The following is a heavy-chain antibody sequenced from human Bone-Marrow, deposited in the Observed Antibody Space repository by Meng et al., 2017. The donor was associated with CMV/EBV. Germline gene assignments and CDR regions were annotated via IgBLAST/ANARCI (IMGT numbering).Heavy chain of an antibody. CDR3: ARGFPRILYAYYYYGMDV. D-gene: IGHD2-8*01. CDR2: INHSGST. CDR1: GGSFSGYY. J-gene: IGHJ6*02. Sequence: GSLRLSCAVYGGSFSGYYWSWIRQPPGKGLEWIGEINHSGSTNYNPSLKSRVTISVDTSKNQFSLKLSSVTAADTAVYYCARGFPRILYAYYYYGMDVWGQGPTVTVSS. V-gene: IGHV4-34*01.